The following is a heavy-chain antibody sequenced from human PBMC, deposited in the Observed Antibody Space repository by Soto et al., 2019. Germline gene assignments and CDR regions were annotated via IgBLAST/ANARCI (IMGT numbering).Heavy chain of an antibody. CDR1: GFTFNHYA. CDR3: AKDSTVTTSLYFYYYGFDV. V-gene: IGHV3-23*01. D-gene: IGHD4-17*01. Sequence: GGSLRLSCTASGFTFNHYAMSWVRQAPGKGLEWVSAVSGRGGSTKYADSVKGRFIISRDNSNSTLYLQMDSLRGEDTAVYYCAKDSTVTTSLYFYYYGFDVWGQGTTVTVSS. J-gene: IGHJ6*02. CDR2: VSGRGGST.